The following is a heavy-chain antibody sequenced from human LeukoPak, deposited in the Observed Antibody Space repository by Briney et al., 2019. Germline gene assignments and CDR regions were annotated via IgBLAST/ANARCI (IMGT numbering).Heavy chain of an antibody. D-gene: IGHD4-17*01. CDR1: GFTFSSYG. CDR2: MWYDGSNK. Sequence: PGGSLRLSCAASGFTFSSYGIHWVRQAPGKGLEWVAFMWYDGSNKYYADSVKGRFTISRDNSKNTLYLQMNSLRAEDTAVYYCAKDPGPNGDYRTFDYWGQGTLVTVSS. V-gene: IGHV3-30*02. CDR3: AKDPGPNGDYRTFDY. J-gene: IGHJ4*02.